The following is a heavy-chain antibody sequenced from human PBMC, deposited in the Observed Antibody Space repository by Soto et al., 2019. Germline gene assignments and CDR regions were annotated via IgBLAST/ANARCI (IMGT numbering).Heavy chain of an antibody. CDR2: ISYDGSNK. D-gene: IGHD3-9*01. CDR3: ARELVLLYFNCSASSDLFGP. Sequence: SLRLSCAPSGGPFSIYAMHWVRQAPGKGREWVAVISYDGSNKYYADSVKRRFTISRDNSKNTLYLQMSGLRADDTAVYYCARELVLLYFNCSASSDLFGPWGHGALVNV. CDR1: GGPFSIYA. V-gene: IGHV3-30-3*01. J-gene: IGHJ5*02.